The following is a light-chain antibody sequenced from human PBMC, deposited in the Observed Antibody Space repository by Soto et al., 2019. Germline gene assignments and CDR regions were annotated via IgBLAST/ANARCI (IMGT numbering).Light chain of an antibody. Sequence: QSVLTQPASVSGCPGQSITISCTGTSSDVDGFNYVSWYQQYPGKAPKLMIYDVTDRPSGVSNRFSGSKSGNTASLTISGLQAEDEADYYCSSYTTSRTFFGGGTKLTVL. CDR3: SSYTTSRTF. V-gene: IGLV2-14*03. CDR1: SSDVDGFNY. CDR2: DVT. J-gene: IGLJ2*01.